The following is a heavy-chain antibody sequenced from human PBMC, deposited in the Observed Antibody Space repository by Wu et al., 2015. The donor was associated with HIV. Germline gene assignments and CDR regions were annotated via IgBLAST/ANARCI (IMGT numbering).Heavy chain of an antibody. CDR3: VSTKYVLVGSGTGNRGRSSVPYGSGTEPGTVVLPYPFTTTTVPTPN. J-gene: IGHJ4*02. CDR1: GYTFTGYY. D-gene: IGHD2/OR15-2a*01. V-gene: IGHV1-2*02. Sequence: QVQLVQSGAEVKKPGASVKVSCTTSGYTFTGYYIHWVRQAPGQGLEWMGWISPNNGATTYAQKFQGRVTMTRDTSINTVYMDVSRLRYRHADYITYVSTKYVLVGSGTGNRGRSSVPYGSGTEPGTVVLPYPFTTTTVPTPNRDPGTL. CDR2: ISPNNGAT.